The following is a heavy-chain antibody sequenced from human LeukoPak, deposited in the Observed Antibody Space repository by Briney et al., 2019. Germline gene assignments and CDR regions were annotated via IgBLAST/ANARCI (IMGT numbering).Heavy chain of an antibody. D-gene: IGHD5-18*01. V-gene: IGHV1-46*01. Sequence: ASVKVSCKASGGTFSSYAISWVRQAPGQGLEWMGIINPSGGSTSYAQKFQGRVTMTRDTSTSTVYMELSSLRSEDTAVYYCAREPTAMAAIDYWGQGPLVTVSS. CDR1: GGTFSSYA. CDR2: INPSGGST. CDR3: AREPTAMAAIDY. J-gene: IGHJ4*02.